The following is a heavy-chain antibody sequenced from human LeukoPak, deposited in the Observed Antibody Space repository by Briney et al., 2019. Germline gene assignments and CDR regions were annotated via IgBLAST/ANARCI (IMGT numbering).Heavy chain of an antibody. CDR1: GFTFSGYW. Sequence: GGSLRLSCAASGFTFSGYWMSWVRQTPEKGLEWVANIKQDGYEKYYVDSVKGRFTISRDNAKNSLYLQMNSLRADDTAIYYCARDKIVGPTTLGYWDQGTLVTVSS. J-gene: IGHJ4*02. CDR2: IKQDGYEK. V-gene: IGHV3-7*01. D-gene: IGHD1-26*01. CDR3: ARDKIVGPTTLGY.